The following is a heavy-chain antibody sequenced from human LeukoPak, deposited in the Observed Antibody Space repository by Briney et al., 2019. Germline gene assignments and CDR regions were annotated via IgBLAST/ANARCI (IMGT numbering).Heavy chain of an antibody. CDR2: IYPGDSDT. CDR1: GYSFTSYW. CDR3: ARQSPYCTSTSCPATWFDP. D-gene: IGHD2-2*01. Sequence: GESLKISCQGSGYSFTSYWIAWVRQMPGKGLEWMGIIYPGDSDTRYSPSSQGQVTISADKSISTAYLQWSSLKASDTAMYYCARQSPYCTSTSCPATWFDPWGQGTLVTVSS. V-gene: IGHV5-51*01. J-gene: IGHJ5*02.